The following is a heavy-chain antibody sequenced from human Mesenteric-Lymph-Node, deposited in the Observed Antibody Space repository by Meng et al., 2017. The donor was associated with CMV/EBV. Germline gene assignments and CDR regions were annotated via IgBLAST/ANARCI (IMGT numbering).Heavy chain of an antibody. Sequence: SETLSLTCTVSGGPVSGYYWSWIRQPPGKGLEWIGHIFYIGRTNYNPSLKSRVTMSIDTSKNQCSLKLTSVTAADTAVYYCARDRTKSGSHYGLGVWGQGTTVTVSS. CDR2: IFYIGRT. D-gene: IGHD1-26*01. CDR1: GGPVSGYY. J-gene: IGHJ6*02. V-gene: IGHV4-59*02. CDR3: ARDRTKSGSHYGLGV.